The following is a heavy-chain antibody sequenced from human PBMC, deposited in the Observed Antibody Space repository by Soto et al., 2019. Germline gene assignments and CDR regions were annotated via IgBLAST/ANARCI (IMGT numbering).Heavy chain of an antibody. CDR3: ARSGVRLGELFPYSNGINDPYYYYYGMDV. Sequence: SQTLSLTCAISGDSVSSNSAAWNWIRQSPSRGLEWLGRTYYRSKWYNDYAVSVKSRITINPDTSKNQFSLQLNSVTPEDTAVYYCARSGVRLGELFPYSNGINDPYYYYYGMDVWGQGTTVTVSS. CDR2: TYYRSKWYN. J-gene: IGHJ6*02. D-gene: IGHD3-16*01. CDR1: GDSVSSNSAA. V-gene: IGHV6-1*01.